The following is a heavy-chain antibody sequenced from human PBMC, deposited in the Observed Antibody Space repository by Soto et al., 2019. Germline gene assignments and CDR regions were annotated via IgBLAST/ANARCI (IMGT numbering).Heavy chain of an antibody. CDR2: VFHTGNT. V-gene: IGHV4-4*02. J-gene: IGHJ4*02. D-gene: IGHD5-18*01. Sequence: KPSETLSLTCAVSGDSISSSVWWTWVRQPPGKGREGIGEVFHTGNTNYNPSLKSRVTMSVDKSTNEFSPKVTSVTAEDTAIYYCARTACVRFDYWGQGALVTVSS. CDR3: ARTACVRFDY. CDR1: GDSISSSVW.